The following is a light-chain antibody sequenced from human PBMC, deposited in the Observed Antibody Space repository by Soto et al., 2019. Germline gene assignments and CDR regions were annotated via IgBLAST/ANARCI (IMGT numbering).Light chain of an antibody. CDR3: QSYDGSLRAYV. Sequence: QSVLTQPPSVSGAPGQRVTISCTGSSSNIGAGYHVHWYQQHPVTAPKLVIYANSNRPSGVPDRFSGSKSGTSASLAISGLQAEDEADYYCQSYDGSLRAYVFGTGTKLTVL. CDR1: SSNIGAGYH. CDR2: ANS. J-gene: IGLJ1*01. V-gene: IGLV1-40*01.